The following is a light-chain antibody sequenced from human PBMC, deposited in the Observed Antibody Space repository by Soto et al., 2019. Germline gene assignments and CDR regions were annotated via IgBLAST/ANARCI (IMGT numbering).Light chain of an antibody. CDR1: QSVSNNY. J-gene: IGKJ5*01. CDR3: QQYNTYST. CDR2: GAS. V-gene: IGKV3-20*01. Sequence: EIVLKQSPGTLSLSPGERATLSCRASQSVSNNYLAWYQQKPGQAPRLLMYGASNRATGIPDRFSGSGSGTELTLTISSLQPDDFATYYCQQYNTYSTFGQGRRLEI.